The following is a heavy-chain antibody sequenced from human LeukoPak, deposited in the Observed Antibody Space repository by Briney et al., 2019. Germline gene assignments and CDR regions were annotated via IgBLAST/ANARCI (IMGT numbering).Heavy chain of an antibody. CDR1: GYTFTSDG. CDR2: ISAYNGNT. Sequence: GASVKVSCKASGYTFTSDGISWVRQAPGQGLEWMGWISAYNGNTNYAQKLQGRVTMTKDTSTSTAYMQLRTLRTDETAVYYCSRDPTDYGRGVFDYWGQGTLVTVSS. V-gene: IGHV1-18*01. CDR3: SRDPTDYGRGVFDY. J-gene: IGHJ4*02. D-gene: IGHD4/OR15-4a*01.